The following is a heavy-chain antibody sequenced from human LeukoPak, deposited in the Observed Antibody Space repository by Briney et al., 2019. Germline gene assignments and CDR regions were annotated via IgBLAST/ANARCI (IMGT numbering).Heavy chain of an antibody. V-gene: IGHV1-18*01. CDR3: ARDRYCSSTSCYSFYYYGMDV. CDR1: GYTFTSYG. D-gene: IGHD2-2*01. Sequence: GAAVKVSCMASGYTFTSYGISWVRQAPGQGLEWMGWISAYSGNTNYAQKLQGRVTMTTDTSTSTAYMELRSLRSDDAAVYYCARDRYCSSTSCYSFYYYGMDVWGQGTTVAVSS. J-gene: IGHJ6*02. CDR2: ISAYSGNT.